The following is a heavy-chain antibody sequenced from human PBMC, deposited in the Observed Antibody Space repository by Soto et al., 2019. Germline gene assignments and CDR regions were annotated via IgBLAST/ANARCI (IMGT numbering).Heavy chain of an antibody. Sequence: GGSLRLSCAASGFTFSSYGMHWVRQAPGKGLEWVAVISYDGSNKYYADSVKGRFTISRDNSKNTLYLQMNSLRAEDTAVYYCAKAGGDSSVKQGPYYFDYWGQGTLVTVSS. CDR2: ISYDGSNK. V-gene: IGHV3-30*18. J-gene: IGHJ4*02. CDR3: AKAGGDSSVKQGPYYFDY. CDR1: GFTFSSYG. D-gene: IGHD6-19*01.